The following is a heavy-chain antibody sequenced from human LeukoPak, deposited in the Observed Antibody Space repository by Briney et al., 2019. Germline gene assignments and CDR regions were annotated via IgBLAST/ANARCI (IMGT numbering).Heavy chain of an antibody. J-gene: IGHJ4*02. V-gene: IGHV3-64*01. CDR2: ISSNGGST. CDR1: GFTFSNYG. D-gene: IGHD3-3*01. CDR3: ARGGLRFLEWLLYDY. Sequence: GGSLRLSCAASGFTFSNYGMHWVRQAPGKGLEYVSAISSNGGSTYYANSVKGRFTISRDNSKNTLYLQMGSLRAEDMAVYYCARGGLRFLEWLLYDYWGQGTLVTVSS.